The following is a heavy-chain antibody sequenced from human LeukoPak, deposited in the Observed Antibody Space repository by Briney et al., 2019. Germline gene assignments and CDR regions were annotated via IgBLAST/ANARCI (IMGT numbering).Heavy chain of an antibody. CDR1: GFTFRNYG. D-gene: IGHD6-6*01. V-gene: IGHV3-30*02. J-gene: IGHJ4*02. CDR2: IWYDGSNK. CDR3: AKDQGIAARPQPSDY. Sequence: RPGGSLRLSCAASGFTFRNYGMHWVRQAPGKGLEWVALIWYDGSNKYYADSVKGRFTISRDNSKNMLYLQMNSLRAEDTAVYYCAKDQGIAARPQPSDYWGQGTLVTVSS.